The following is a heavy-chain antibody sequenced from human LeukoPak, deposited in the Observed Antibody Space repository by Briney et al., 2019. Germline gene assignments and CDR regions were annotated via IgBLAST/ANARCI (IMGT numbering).Heavy chain of an antibody. J-gene: IGHJ3*02. D-gene: IGHD3-3*01. V-gene: IGHV4-39*01. CDR3: ARQEVRTIFGVVDSFDI. CDR2: IYYSGST. Sequence: SETLSLTCTVSGGSISSSSYYWGWIRQPPGKGLEWIGSIYYSGSTYYNPSLKSRVTISVDTSKNQFSLKLSSVTAADTAVYYCARQEVRTIFGVVDSFDIWGQGTMVTVSS. CDR1: GGSISSSSYY.